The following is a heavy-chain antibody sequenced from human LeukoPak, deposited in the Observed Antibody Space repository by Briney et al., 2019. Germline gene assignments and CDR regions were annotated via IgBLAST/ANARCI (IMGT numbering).Heavy chain of an antibody. CDR1: GYTFTSYG. V-gene: IGHV1-18*01. D-gene: IGHD4-17*01. J-gene: IGHJ4*02. Sequence: GASVKVSCKASGYTFTSYGISWVRQAPGQGLDWMGWIGAYNGNTNYAQKLQDRVTMTTDTSTSTAYMELRSLRSDDTAVYYCARAHYGDYQTYYFDYWGQGTLVTVSS. CDR3: ARAHYGDYQTYYFDY. CDR2: IGAYNGNT.